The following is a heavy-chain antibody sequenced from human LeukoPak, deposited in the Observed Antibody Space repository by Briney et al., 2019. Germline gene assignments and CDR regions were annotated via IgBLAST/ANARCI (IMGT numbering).Heavy chain of an antibody. D-gene: IGHD6-13*01. CDR2: ISAYNGNT. CDR1: GGTFSSYA. V-gene: IGHV1-18*01. CDR3: ARRIAAAGHDAFDI. Sequence: GSSVKVSCKASGGTFSSYAISWVRQAPGQGLEWMGWISAYNGNTNYAQKLQGRVTMTTDTSTSTAYMELRSLRSDDTAVYYCARRIAAAGHDAFDIWGQGTMVTVSS. J-gene: IGHJ3*02.